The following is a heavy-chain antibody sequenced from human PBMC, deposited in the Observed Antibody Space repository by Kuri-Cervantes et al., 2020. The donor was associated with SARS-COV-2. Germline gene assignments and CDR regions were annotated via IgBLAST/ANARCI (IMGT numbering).Heavy chain of an antibody. CDR2: IYSDDCDT. Sequence: GEVLEISWKGSGYSFTNYWIGLGRQMPGKGLGWVVIIYSDDCDTRYSPSYQGQVTISADKSISTAYLQWSSLKASDTALYFGARQSADRSSTSCYIDYWGQGTLVTVSS. CDR1: GYSFTNYW. V-gene: IGHV5-51*01. D-gene: IGHD2-2*02. J-gene: IGHJ4*02. CDR3: ARQSADRSSTSCYIDY.